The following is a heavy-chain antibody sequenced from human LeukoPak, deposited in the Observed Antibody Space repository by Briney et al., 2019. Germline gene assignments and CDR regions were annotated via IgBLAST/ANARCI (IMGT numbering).Heavy chain of an antibody. CDR2: INHSGST. D-gene: IGHD4-23*01. J-gene: IGHJ3*02. V-gene: IGHV4-34*01. Sequence: SETLSLTCAVYGGSFSGYYWSWIRQPPGKGLEWIGEINHSGSTNYNPSLKSRVTISVDTSKNQFSLKLSPVTAADTAVYYCARLPTVVTRAAFDIGGQGTMVTVSA. CDR1: GGSFSGYY. CDR3: ARLPTVVTRAAFDI.